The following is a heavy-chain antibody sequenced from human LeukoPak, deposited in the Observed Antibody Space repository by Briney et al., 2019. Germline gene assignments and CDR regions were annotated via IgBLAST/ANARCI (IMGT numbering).Heavy chain of an antibody. Sequence: GGSLRLSCEGSGFTFSINAMHWVRQAPGKGLEWLAVISYDGTKQYFADSVKGRFTISRDNVKNSLYLEMNSLGVKDSAVYYCARDHYCEISGYLDYWGQGTPVTVSS. J-gene: IGHJ4*02. D-gene: IGHD3-22*01. V-gene: IGHV3-30-3*01. CDR2: ISYDGTKQ. CDR1: GFTFSINA. CDR3: ARDHYCEISGYLDY.